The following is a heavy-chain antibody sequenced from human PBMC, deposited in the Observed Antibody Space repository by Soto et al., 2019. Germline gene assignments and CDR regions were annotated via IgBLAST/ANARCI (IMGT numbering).Heavy chain of an antibody. V-gene: IGHV4-34*01. J-gene: IGHJ4*02. CDR2: INHSGST. CDR1: GGSFSGYY. D-gene: IGHD3-16*02. Sequence: SETLSLTCAVYGGSFSGYYWSWIRQPPGKGLEWFGEINHSGSTNYNPSLKSRVTISVDTSKNQFSLKLSSVTAADTAVYYCARRVGYYDYIWGSYHHYYFDYWGQGTLVTVSS. CDR3: ARRVGYYDYIWGSYHHYYFDY.